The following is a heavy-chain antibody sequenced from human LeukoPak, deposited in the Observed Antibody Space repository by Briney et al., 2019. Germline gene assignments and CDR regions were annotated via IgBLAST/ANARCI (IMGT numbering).Heavy chain of an antibody. J-gene: IGHJ4*02. CDR2: IIPILGIA. D-gene: IGHD3-22*01. Sequence: GASVKVSCKASGGTFSSYAISWVRQAPGQGLEWMGRIIPILGIANYAQKFQGRATITADKSTSTAYMELSSLRSEDTAVYYCASGYYDSSGYFDYWGQGTLVTVSS. CDR3: ASGYYDSSGYFDY. V-gene: IGHV1-69*04. CDR1: GGTFSSYA.